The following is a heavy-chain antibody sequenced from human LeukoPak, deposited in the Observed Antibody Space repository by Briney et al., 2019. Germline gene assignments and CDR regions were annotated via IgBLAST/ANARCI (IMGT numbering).Heavy chain of an antibody. CDR2: ISGSGGST. J-gene: IGHJ4*02. CDR3: AKDRWAAAGTVDY. V-gene: IGHV3-23*01. D-gene: IGHD6-13*01. Sequence: GGSLRLSCAASGLTFSGYALSWVRQAPGKGLEWVSAISGSGGSTYYADSVKGRFTISRDNSKNTLYLQMNSLRAEDTAVYYCAKDRWAAAGTVDYWGQGTLVTVSS. CDR1: GLTFSGYA.